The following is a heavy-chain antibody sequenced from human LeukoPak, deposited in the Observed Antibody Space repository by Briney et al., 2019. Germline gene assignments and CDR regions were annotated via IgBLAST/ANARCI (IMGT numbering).Heavy chain of an antibody. Sequence: GGSLRLSCAASGFTFSSYSMNWVRQAPGKGLEWVSSISSSSSYIHSADSVRGRFTISRDNAKNSLFLQMNSLRAEDTAVYYCARDEWGDAFDIWGQGTKVTVFS. CDR1: GFTFSSYS. CDR3: ARDEWGDAFDI. J-gene: IGHJ3*02. D-gene: IGHD1-26*01. V-gene: IGHV3-21*01. CDR2: ISSSSSYI.